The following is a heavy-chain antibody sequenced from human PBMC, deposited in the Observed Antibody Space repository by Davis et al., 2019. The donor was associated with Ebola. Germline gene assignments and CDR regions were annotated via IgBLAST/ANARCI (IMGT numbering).Heavy chain of an antibody. Sequence: GESLKISCAASGFSVNYYWMHWVRQAPGKGLVWVSRINADGSNTDYADSVKGRFTISRDNAKKTLYLQMNSLRLEDTAVYYCRGNHYDIDFWGQGTLVTVSS. CDR2: INADGSNT. V-gene: IGHV3-74*01. CDR1: GFSVNYYW. J-gene: IGHJ4*02. CDR3: RGNHYDIDF. D-gene: IGHD3-9*01.